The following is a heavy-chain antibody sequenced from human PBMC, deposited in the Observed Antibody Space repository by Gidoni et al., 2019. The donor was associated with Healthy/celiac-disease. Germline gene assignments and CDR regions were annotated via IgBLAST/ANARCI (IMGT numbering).Heavy chain of an antibody. CDR3: ARDKGGDSGYDLFDY. D-gene: IGHD5-12*01. V-gene: IGHV4-59*01. J-gene: IGHJ4*02. Sequence: QVQLQESGPGLVKPSETLSLPCPVSGGSISSYYWSWIRQPPGKGLEWIGYIYYSGSTNYNPSLKSRVTISVDTSKNQFSLKLSSVTAADTAVYYCARDKGGDSGYDLFDYWGQGTLVTVSS. CDR1: GGSISSYY. CDR2: IYYSGST.